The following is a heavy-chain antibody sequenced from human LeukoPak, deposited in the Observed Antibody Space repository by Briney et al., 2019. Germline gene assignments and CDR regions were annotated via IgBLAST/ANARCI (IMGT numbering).Heavy chain of an antibody. V-gene: IGHV3-74*01. D-gene: IGHD3-10*01. Sequence: GGSLRLSCAASGFTFSVFWMFWVRQAPGQGLVWVSHRRSTNYADSVKGRFTISRDNARNTLYLQMNSLRAEDTAVYYCAGSGGSGKLTQTDCWGQGTLVTVSS. J-gene: IGHJ4*02. CDR3: AGSGGSGKLTQTDC. CDR2: RRST. CDR1: GFTFSVFW.